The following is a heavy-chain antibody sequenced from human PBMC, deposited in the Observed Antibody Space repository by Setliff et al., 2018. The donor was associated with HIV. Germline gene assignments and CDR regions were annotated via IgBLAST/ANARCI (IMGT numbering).Heavy chain of an antibody. D-gene: IGHD3-9*01. CDR2: ITSTGSIT. Sequence: PGGSLRLSCAASGFSFRDYYMTWVRQAPGRGLEWVPYITSTGSITHYGDSVRGRFTASRDNAESSLFLQMNNLRVEDTAVYYCAIIRETGSPYWGQGTLVTISS. CDR1: GFSFRDYY. V-gene: IGHV3-11*04. J-gene: IGHJ4*02. CDR3: AIIRETGSPY.